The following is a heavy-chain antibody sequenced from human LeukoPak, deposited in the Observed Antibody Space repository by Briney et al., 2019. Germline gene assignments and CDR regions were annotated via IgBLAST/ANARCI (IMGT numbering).Heavy chain of an antibody. J-gene: IGHJ6*02. D-gene: IGHD3-10*01. CDR2: IYYSGST. CDR1: GGSMSPYH. Sequence: SETLSLTCTVSGGSMSPYHWGWIRQPPGKGLEWTGYIYYSGSTNYNPSLKSRVTISVDTSKNQFSLKLSSVTAADTAVYYCARRRVPNYYGSGSLFGGYYGMDVWGQGTTVTVSS. CDR3: ARRRVPNYYGSGSLFGGYYGMDV. V-gene: IGHV4-59*08.